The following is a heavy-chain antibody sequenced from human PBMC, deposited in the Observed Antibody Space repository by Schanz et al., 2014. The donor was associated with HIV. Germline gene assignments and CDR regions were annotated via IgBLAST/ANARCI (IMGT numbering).Heavy chain of an antibody. J-gene: IGHJ4*02. CDR1: GFTFSSYA. D-gene: IGHD3-10*01. CDR2: LSGSGGNT. CDR3: ARDSGPGIY. V-gene: IGHV3-23*01. Sequence: EVQLLESGGGLVQPGGSLRLSCAASGFTFSSYAMSWVRQAPGKGLEWVSALSGSGGNTYYADSVKGRFTISRDNSRNTLYLQMNSLRAEDTAVYYCARDSGPGIYWGQGTLVTVSS.